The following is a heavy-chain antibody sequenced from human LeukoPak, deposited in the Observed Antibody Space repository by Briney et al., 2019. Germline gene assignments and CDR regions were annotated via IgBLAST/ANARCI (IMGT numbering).Heavy chain of an antibody. Sequence: SETPSLTCAVYGGSFSGYYWSWIRQPPGKGLEWIGEIKHSGSTNCNPSLKSRVTISVDTSKNQFSLKLSSVTAADTAVYYCARRDIMIARGDFDYWGQGTLVTVSS. CDR2: IKHSGST. D-gene: IGHD3-16*01. J-gene: IGHJ4*02. CDR1: GGSFSGYY. CDR3: ARRDIMIARGDFDY. V-gene: IGHV4-34*01.